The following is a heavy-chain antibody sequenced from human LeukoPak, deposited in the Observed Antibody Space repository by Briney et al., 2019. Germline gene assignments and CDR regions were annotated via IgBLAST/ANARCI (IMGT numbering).Heavy chain of an antibody. CDR3: ARGFAYGDTGSFDY. V-gene: IGHV4-59*01. D-gene: IGHD4-17*01. CDR2: IYDSWNT. J-gene: IGHJ4*02. CDR1: GDSISSNY. Sequence: KTSETLSLTCTVSGDSISSNYWSWIRQPPGKGLEWIGYIYDSWNTKYNPSLKGRVTISGDTSKNLFSLELTSVTAADTAVYYCARGFAYGDTGSFDYWGQGTLVTVSS.